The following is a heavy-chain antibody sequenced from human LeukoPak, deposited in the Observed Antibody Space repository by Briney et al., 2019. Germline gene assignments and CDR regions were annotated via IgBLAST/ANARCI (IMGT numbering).Heavy chain of an antibody. CDR2: ISYDGSNK. CDR1: GFTFSSYA. V-gene: IGHV3-30-3*01. Sequence: PGGSLRLSCAASGFTFSSYAMHWVRQAPGKGLEWVAVISYDGSNKYYADSVKGRFTISRDNSKNTLYLQMNSLRAEDTAVYYCAKDLTVTPSFDYWGQGTLVTVSS. J-gene: IGHJ4*02. D-gene: IGHD4-17*01. CDR3: AKDLTVTPSFDY.